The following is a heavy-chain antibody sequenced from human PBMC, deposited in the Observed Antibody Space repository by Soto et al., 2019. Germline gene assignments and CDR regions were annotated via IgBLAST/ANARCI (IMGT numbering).Heavy chain of an antibody. CDR3: ASGGRGSGYDPYFDY. CDR1: GGSISGYY. Sequence: PSETLSLTCTVSGGSISGYYWSWIRQPPGKGLEWIGYIYYSGSTNYNPSLKSRVTISVDTSKNQFSLKLSSVTAADTAVYYCASGGRGSGYDPYFDYWGQGTLVTVSS. J-gene: IGHJ4*02. D-gene: IGHD5-12*01. CDR2: IYYSGST. V-gene: IGHV4-59*01.